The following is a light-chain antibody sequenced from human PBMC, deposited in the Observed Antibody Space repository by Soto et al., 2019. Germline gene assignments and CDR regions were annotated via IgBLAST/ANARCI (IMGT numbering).Light chain of an antibody. V-gene: IGKV1-39*01. J-gene: IGKJ5*01. Sequence: DIQMTQSPSSLSASVGDIVTITCRASQSISSYLNWYQQKPGKAPKLLIYAASSLQSGVPSRFSGSGSGAEFPLTISSLQPEDFATYYCQQSYITHPLTFGQGTRLESK. CDR3: QQSYITHPLT. CDR1: QSISSY. CDR2: AAS.